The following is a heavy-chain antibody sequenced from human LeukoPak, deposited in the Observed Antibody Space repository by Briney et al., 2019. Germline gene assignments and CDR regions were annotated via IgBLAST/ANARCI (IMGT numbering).Heavy chain of an antibody. D-gene: IGHD5-18*01. CDR2: ISGSGGST. CDR3: AKARGYSYGYLVDY. CDR1: GFTFSSYA. Sequence: GGSLRLSCAVSGFTFSSYAMSWVRQAPGKGLEWVSAISGSGGSTYYADSVKGRFTISRDNSKNTLYLQMNSLRAEDTAVYYCAKARGYSYGYLVDYWGQGTLVTVSS. J-gene: IGHJ4*02. V-gene: IGHV3-23*01.